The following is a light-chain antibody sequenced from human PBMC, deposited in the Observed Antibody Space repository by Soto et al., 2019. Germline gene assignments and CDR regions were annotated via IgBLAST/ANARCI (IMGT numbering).Light chain of an antibody. CDR1: QSVSSSY. CDR2: GAS. V-gene: IGKV3-20*01. J-gene: IGKJ4*01. Sequence: DIVLTQSPGTLSLSPGERATLSCRASQSVSSSYLAWYQQKPGQAPRLLIYGASSRATGIPDRFSGSGSGTDFTLTISRLEPEDFAEYYCQQDDSSPLTFGGGTKVEIK. CDR3: QQDDSSPLT.